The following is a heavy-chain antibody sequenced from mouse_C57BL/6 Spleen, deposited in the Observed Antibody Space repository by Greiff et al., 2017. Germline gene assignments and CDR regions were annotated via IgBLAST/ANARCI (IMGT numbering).Heavy chain of an antibody. V-gene: IGHV5-17*01. J-gene: IGHJ2*01. CDR2: ISSGSSTI. Sequence: DVKLEESGGGLVKPGGSLKLSCAASGFTFSDYGMHWVRQAPEKGLEWVAYISSGSSTIYYADTVKGRITISRDNAKNTLCLQLTSLRSEDTAMYYWAKTHWECDFDYWGQGTTLTVSS. CDR1: GFTFSDYG. D-gene: IGHD4-1*01. CDR3: AKTHWECDFDY.